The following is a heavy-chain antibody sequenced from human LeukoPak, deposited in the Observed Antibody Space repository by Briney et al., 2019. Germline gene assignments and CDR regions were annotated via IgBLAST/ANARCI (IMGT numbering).Heavy chain of an antibody. V-gene: IGHV4-34*01. Sequence: PSETLSLTCAVYGGSFSGYYWSWIRQPPGKGLEWIGEINHSGSTNYNPSLKSRVTISVDTSKNQFSLKLSSVTAADTAVYYYARGWRGRGARYFDYWGQGTLVTVSS. CDR3: ARGWRGRGARYFDY. D-gene: IGHD3-3*01. CDR1: GGSFSGYY. CDR2: INHSGST. J-gene: IGHJ4*02.